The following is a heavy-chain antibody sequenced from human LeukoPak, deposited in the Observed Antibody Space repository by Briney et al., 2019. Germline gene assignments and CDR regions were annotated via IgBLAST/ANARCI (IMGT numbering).Heavy chain of an antibody. Sequence: SETLSLTCAVYGGSFSGYYWSWIRQPPGKGLEWIGEINHGGSTNYNPSLKSRVTLSVDTSENQFSLRLSSVTAADTAVYSCARARITMVRGVIIIRGGHFDSWGQGTLVTVSS. CDR3: ARARITMVRGVIIIRGGHFDS. CDR1: GGSFSGYY. D-gene: IGHD3-10*01. V-gene: IGHV4-34*01. CDR2: INHGGST. J-gene: IGHJ4*02.